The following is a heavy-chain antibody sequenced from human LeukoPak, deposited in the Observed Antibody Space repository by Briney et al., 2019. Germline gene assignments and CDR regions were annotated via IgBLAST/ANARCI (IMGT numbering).Heavy chain of an antibody. D-gene: IGHD4-17*01. CDR2: IVPMPDIT. CDR1: GYTFTSYN. CDR3: ARASDLVTTWDYFDS. Sequence: ASVKVSCKASGYTFTSYNMHWVRQAPGQGLEWMGRIVPMPDITTYSQTFQGRVTITADKSTSTAYMELSSLTSEDTAVYYCARASDLVTTWDYFDSWGQGSLVIVSS. J-gene: IGHJ4*02. V-gene: IGHV1-46*01.